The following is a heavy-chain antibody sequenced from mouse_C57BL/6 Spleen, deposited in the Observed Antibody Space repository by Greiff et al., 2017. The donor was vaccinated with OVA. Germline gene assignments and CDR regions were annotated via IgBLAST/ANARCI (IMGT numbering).Heavy chain of an antibody. V-gene: IGHV2-6-1*01. J-gene: IGHJ4*01. CDR3: ARHDYGYGGGAMDY. CDR1: GFSLTSYG. CDR2: IWSDGST. D-gene: IGHD2-2*01. Sequence: VKLMESGPGLVAPSQSLSITCTVSGFSLTSYGVHWVRQPPGKGLEWLVVIWSDGSTTYNSALISSPSILKDNSKSQVFLKMNSLQTDDTAMYDSARHDYGYGGGAMDYWGQGTSVTVSS.